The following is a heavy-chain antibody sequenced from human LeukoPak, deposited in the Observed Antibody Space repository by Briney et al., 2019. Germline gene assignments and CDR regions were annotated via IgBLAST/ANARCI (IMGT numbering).Heavy chain of an antibody. CDR3: ARGRRCGGDCSVRMSAFDI. Sequence: PSETLSLTCAVYGGSFSGYYWSWIRQPPGKGLEWIGEINHSGSTNYNPSLKSRVTISVDTSKNQFSLKLSSVTAADTAVYYCARGRRCGGDCSVRMSAFDIWGQGTMVTVSS. V-gene: IGHV4-34*01. CDR1: GGSFSGYY. D-gene: IGHD2-21*02. CDR2: INHSGST. J-gene: IGHJ3*02.